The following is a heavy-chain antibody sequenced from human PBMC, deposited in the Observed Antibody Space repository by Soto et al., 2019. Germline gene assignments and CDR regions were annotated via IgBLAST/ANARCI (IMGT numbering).Heavy chain of an antibody. J-gene: IGHJ5*02. V-gene: IGHV1-69*04. CDR2: ISSSLGIA. D-gene: IGHD4-4*01. CDR1: GDTLTSYG. CDR3: ARDRGTTVPWFDP. Sequence: PVKVSCKASGDTLTSYGIRWVRQAPGQGLEWLGSISSSLGIANDAQKFQGRGTITADKSTSTAYMELSSLRSEDTAVYYCARDRGTTVPWFDPWGQGTLVTVSS.